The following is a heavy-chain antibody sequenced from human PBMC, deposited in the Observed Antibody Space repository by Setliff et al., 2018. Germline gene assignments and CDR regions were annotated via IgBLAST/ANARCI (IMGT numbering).Heavy chain of an antibody. D-gene: IGHD5-18*01. V-gene: IGHV1-69*05. CDR3: AREGVDTRSSTDYRYYMDV. Sequence: SVKVSCKASGGTFTNYGVSWVRQAPGQGLEWMGGTIPLFGTTDYAQKFHGRLTIITDESTSTASMELTSLTSDDMAVYYCAREGVDTRSSTDYRYYMDVWGKGTTVTVSS. CDR1: GGTFTNYG. CDR2: TIPLFGTT. J-gene: IGHJ6*03.